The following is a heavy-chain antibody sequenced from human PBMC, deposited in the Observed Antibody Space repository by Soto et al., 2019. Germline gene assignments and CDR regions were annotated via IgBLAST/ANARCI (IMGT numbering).Heavy chain of an antibody. CDR1: GGSISSYY. D-gene: IGHD5-12*01. CDR3: ARRNIVATILDY. CDR2: IYYSGST. V-gene: IGHV4-59*01. J-gene: IGHJ4*02. Sequence: SETLSLTCTVSGGSISSYYWSWIRQPPKKGLEWIGYIYYSGSTNYNPSLKSRVTISVDTSKNQFSLKLSSVTAAVTSVYYCARRNIVATILDYWGQGTLVTVSS.